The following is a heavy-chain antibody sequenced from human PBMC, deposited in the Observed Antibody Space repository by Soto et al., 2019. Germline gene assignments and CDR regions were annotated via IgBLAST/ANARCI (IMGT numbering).Heavy chain of an antibody. J-gene: IGHJ6*02. D-gene: IGHD5-12*01. CDR3: ARQPIGYSGYDPNNYCYYYYCMDI. V-gene: IGHV3-7*01. CDR1: GFTFSSYW. Sequence: GGSLRLSCAASGFTFSSYWMSWVRQAPGKGLEWVANIKQDGSEKYYVDSVKGRFTISRDNAKNSLYLQMNSLRAEDTAVYYCARQPIGYSGYDPNNYCYYYYCMDIWGQGTTV. CDR2: IKQDGSEK.